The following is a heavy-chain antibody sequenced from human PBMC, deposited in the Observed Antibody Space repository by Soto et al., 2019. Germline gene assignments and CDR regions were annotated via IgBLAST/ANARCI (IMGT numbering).Heavy chain of an antibody. V-gene: IGHV3-23*01. J-gene: IGHJ6*03. Sequence: GGSLRLSCAASGFTFSSYAMGWVRQAPGKGLEWVSAISGSGGSTYYADSVKGRFTISRDNSKNTLYLQMNSLRAEDTAVYYCVKGKIGGKYCSGGSCYSSYYYYYYMDVWGKGTTVTVSS. CDR1: GFTFSSYA. CDR3: VKGKIGGKYCSGGSCYSSYYYYYYMDV. D-gene: IGHD2-15*01. CDR2: ISGSGGST.